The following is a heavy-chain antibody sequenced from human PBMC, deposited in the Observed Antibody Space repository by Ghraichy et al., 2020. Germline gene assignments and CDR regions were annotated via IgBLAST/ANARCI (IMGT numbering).Heavy chain of an antibody. CDR3: ARLAYGSGSYPGAVHYYGMDV. CDR1: GGSFSGYY. V-gene: IGHV4-34*01. CDR2: INHSGST. J-gene: IGHJ6*02. D-gene: IGHD3-10*01. Sequence: SETLSLTCAVYGGSFSGYYWRWIRQPPGKGLEWIGEINHSGSTNYNPSLESRVTISVDTSKNQFSLKLSSVTAADTAVYYCARLAYGSGSYPGAVHYYGMDVWGQGTTVTVSS.